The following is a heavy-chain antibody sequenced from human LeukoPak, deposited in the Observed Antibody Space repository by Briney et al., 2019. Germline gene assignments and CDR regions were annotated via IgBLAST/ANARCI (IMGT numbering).Heavy chain of an antibody. J-gene: IGHJ5*02. CDR2: INHSGST. D-gene: IGHD2-2*01. Sequence: SETLSLTCAVYGGPFSGYYWSWIRQPPGKGLEWIGEINHSGSTNYNPSLKSRVTISVDTSKNQFSLKLSSVTAADTAVYYCARGYCSSTSRYQDWFDPWGQGTLVTVSS. CDR3: ARGYCSSTSRYQDWFDP. CDR1: GGPFSGYY. V-gene: IGHV4-34*01.